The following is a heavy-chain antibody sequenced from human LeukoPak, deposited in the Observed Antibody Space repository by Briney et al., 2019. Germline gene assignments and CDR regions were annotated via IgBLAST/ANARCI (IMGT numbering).Heavy chain of an antibody. V-gene: IGHV4-34*01. CDR3: ARLATYCSGGSCYWSHEYFQH. Sequence: SETLSLTCAVYGGSFSGYYWSWIRQPPGKGLEWIGEINHSGSTNYNPSLKSRVTMSVDTSKNQFSLKLSSVTAADTAVYYCARLATYCSGGSCYWSHEYFQHWGQGTLVTVSS. D-gene: IGHD2-15*01. CDR1: GGSFSGYY. J-gene: IGHJ1*01. CDR2: INHSGST.